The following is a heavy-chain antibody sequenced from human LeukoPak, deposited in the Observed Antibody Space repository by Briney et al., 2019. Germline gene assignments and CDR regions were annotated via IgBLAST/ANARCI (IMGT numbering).Heavy chain of an antibody. CDR2: INPYSGGT. J-gene: IGHJ3*02. D-gene: IGHD2/OR15-2a*01. CDR1: GYTLTGYY. V-gene: IGHV1-2*02. CDR3: ARDENLYAFDI. Sequence: ASVKVSCKASGYTLTGYYMHWVRQAPGQGLEWMGWINPYSGGTNYAQKFQGRVTMTRDTSISTAYMELSRLRSDDTAMYYCARDENLYAFDIWGQGTMVTVSS.